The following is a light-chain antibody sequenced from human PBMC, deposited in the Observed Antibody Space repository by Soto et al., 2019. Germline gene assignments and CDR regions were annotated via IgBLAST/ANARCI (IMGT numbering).Light chain of an antibody. V-gene: IGKV3-20*01. J-gene: IGKJ1*01. CDR2: AAS. Sequence: EIVLTQSPGNLPLSPGERATLSCRASLSVASNYVAWYQQKPGQAPRLLIYAASGRATGIPDRFSGSGSGTDFTLTISRLEPEDFAVYYCQHYGSAPWTFGQGTKLEIK. CDR3: QHYGSAPWT. CDR1: LSVASNY.